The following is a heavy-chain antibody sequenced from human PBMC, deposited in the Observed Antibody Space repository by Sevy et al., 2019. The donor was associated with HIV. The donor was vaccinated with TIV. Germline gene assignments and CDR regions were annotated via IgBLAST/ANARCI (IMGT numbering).Heavy chain of an antibody. CDR1: GFSLSTSGVG. D-gene: IGHD3-10*01. J-gene: IGHJ4*02. CDR2: IYWDDDT. V-gene: IGHV2-5*02. Sequence: SGPTLVNPTQTLTLTCTFSGFSLSTSGVGVGWIRQPPGKALEWLALIYWDDDTRYSPSLKSRLNITKDTSTNQVVLTITNMDPVDTATYFCAHRRMVRGVITAPFDYWGQGTLVTVSS. CDR3: AHRRMVRGVITAPFDY.